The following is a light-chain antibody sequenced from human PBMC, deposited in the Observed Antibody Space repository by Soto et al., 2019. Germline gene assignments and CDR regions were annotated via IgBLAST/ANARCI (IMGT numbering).Light chain of an antibody. CDR3: CSNAAGSTYV. V-gene: IGLV2-23*01. Sequence: QSVLTQPPSVSGFPGQSVTISCTGTSSDVGSHNLVSWYQQFPGKAPKLIIFEASKRPSGVSNRFSGSKSGSTASLTISGFQAEDEADYYCCSNAAGSTYVFGSGTKVTVL. CDR1: SSDVGSHNL. J-gene: IGLJ1*01. CDR2: EAS.